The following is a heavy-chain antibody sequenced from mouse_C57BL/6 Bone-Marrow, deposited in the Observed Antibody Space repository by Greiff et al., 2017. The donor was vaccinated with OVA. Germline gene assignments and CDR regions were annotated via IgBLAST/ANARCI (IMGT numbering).Heavy chain of an antibody. V-gene: IGHV1-26*01. CDR3: ANYYGSSAY. D-gene: IGHD1-1*01. J-gene: IGHJ3*01. CDR1: GYTFTDYY. CDR2: INPNNGGT. Sequence: EVQLQQSGPELVKPGASVRISCKASGYTFTDYYMNWVKQSHGKSLEWIGDINPNNGGTSYNQKFKGKATLTVDKSSSTAYMELRSLTSEDSAVYYCANYYGSSAYWGQGTLVTVSA.